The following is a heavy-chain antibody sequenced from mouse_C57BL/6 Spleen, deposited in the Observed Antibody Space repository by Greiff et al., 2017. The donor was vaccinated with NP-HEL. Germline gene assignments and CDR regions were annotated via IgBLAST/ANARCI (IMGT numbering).Heavy chain of an antibody. CDR3: AREEGYGNYFAY. D-gene: IGHD2-1*01. V-gene: IGHV1-69*01. CDR2: IDPSDSYT. CDR1: GYTFTSYW. Sequence: VQLQQSGAELVMPGASVKLSCKASGYTFTSYWMHWVKQRPGQGLEWIGEIDPSDSYTNYNQKFKGKSTLTVDKSSSTAYMQLSSLTSEDSAVYYCAREEGYGNYFAYWGQGTLVTVSA. J-gene: IGHJ3*01.